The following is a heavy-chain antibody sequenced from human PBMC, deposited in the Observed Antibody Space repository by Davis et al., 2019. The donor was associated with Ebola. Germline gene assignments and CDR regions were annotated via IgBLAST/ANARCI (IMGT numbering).Heavy chain of an antibody. CDR2: INSDGSST. J-gene: IGHJ6*02. CDR3: AKGIVGATYYYYGMDV. V-gene: IGHV3-74*01. Sequence: GESLKISCAASGFTFSSYWMHWVRQAPGKGLAWVSRINSDGSSTSYADSVKGRFTISRDNAKNTLYLQMNSLRAEDTAVYYCAKGIVGATYYYYGMDVWGQGTTVTVPS. CDR1: GFTFSSYW. D-gene: IGHD1-26*01.